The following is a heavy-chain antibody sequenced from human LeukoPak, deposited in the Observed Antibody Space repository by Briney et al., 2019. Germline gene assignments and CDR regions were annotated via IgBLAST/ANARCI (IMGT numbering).Heavy chain of an antibody. CDR3: ARVAQYSGYDLLWYFDY. CDR1: GFTFSSYA. D-gene: IGHD5-12*01. CDR2: ISYDGSNK. J-gene: IGHJ4*02. V-gene: IGHV3-30*04. Sequence: GGSLRLSCAASGFTFSSYAMHWVRQAPGKGLEWVAVISYDGSNKYYADSVKGRFTISRDNSKNTLYLQMNSLRAEDTAVYYCARVAQYSGYDLLWYFDYWGQGTLVTVSS.